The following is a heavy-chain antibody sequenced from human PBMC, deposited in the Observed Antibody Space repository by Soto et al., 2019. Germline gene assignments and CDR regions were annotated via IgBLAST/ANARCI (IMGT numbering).Heavy chain of an antibody. J-gene: IGHJ4*02. CDR3: AHTHAGPFRQDPFDL. D-gene: IGHD6-13*01. CDR1: AFSVRTSGVG. Sequence: QIALRESGPTLVKPTQTLTLTCSFSAFSVRTSGVGVGWIRQPPGKALEWLALIYWDDDKRYSPSLKSRLTITKDSSENQVVLTMTNMDPVDTATYYCAHTHAGPFRQDPFDLWGQGILVTVSS. CDR2: IYWDDDK. V-gene: IGHV2-5*02.